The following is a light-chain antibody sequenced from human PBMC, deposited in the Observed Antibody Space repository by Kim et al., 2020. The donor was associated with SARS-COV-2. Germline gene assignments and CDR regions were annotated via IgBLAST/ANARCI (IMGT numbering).Light chain of an antibody. CDR3: ASWDDSLSGQV. Sequence: QRISISCSGSNSKIGNNFVNWYQQLPGAAPKLVIYRNHERPSGVPDRFSGSKSGTSAFLVISGVRSGDGGDYYCASWDDSLSGQVFGGGTQLTVL. CDR1: NSKIGNNF. V-gene: IGLV1-47*01. J-gene: IGLJ3*02. CDR2: RNH.